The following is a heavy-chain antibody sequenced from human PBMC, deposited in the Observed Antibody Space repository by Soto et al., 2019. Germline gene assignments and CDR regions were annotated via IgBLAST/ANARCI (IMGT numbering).Heavy chain of an antibody. CDR3: ARVPYCSGGSCPAGDNWFDP. CDR2: IYYSGST. D-gene: IGHD2-15*01. V-gene: IGHV4-30-4*01. Sequence: PSETLSLTCTVSGGSISSGDYYWSWIRQPPGKGLEWIGYIYYSGSTYYNPSLKSRVTISVDTSKNQFSLKLSSVTAADTAVYYCARVPYCSGGSCPAGDNWFDPWGQGTLVTVS. J-gene: IGHJ5*02. CDR1: GGSISSGDYY.